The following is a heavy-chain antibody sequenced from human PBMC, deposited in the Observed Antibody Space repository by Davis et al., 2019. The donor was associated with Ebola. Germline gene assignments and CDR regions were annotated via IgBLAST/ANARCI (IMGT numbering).Heavy chain of an antibody. CDR1: GGSISSYY. V-gene: IGHV4-59*08. CDR2: IYYSGST. D-gene: IGHD2-15*01. Sequence: SETLSLTCTVSGGSISSYYWSWIRQPPGKGLEWIGYIYYSGSTNYNPSLKSRVTISVDTSKNQFSLKLSSVTAADTAVYSCARSLGYYSGGSCYWDAFDIWGQGTMVTVSS. J-gene: IGHJ3*02. CDR3: ARSLGYYSGGSCYWDAFDI.